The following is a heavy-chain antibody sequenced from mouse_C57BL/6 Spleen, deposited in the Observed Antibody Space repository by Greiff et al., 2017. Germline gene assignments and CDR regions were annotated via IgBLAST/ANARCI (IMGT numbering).Heavy chain of an antibody. CDR3: TKDDGYDGGWFAY. D-gene: IGHD2-2*01. CDR1: GYTFTDYE. CDR2: IDPETGGT. Sequence: VQLVESGAELVRPGASVTLSCKASGYTFTDYEMHWVKQTPVHGLEWIGAIDPETGGTAYNQKFKGKAILTADKSSSTAYMELRSLTSEDSAVYYCTKDDGYDGGWFAYWGQGTLVTVSA. J-gene: IGHJ3*01. V-gene: IGHV1-15*01.